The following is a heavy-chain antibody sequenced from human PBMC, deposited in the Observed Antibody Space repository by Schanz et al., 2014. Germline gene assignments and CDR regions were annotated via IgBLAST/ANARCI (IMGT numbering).Heavy chain of an antibody. J-gene: IGHJ4*02. CDR2: IRSDERDK. CDR3: AKYGTGKGVSFEY. Sequence: VQLVESGGGLVKPGGSLRLSCAASGFTFSSSGMHWVRQAPGKGLEWVALIRSDERDKCYADSVKGRFSISRDNSKNTLYLQMNSLTAEDTAVYYCAKYGTGKGVSFEYWGQGTLVTVSS. CDR1: GFTFSSSG. V-gene: IGHV3-30*02. D-gene: IGHD1-26*01.